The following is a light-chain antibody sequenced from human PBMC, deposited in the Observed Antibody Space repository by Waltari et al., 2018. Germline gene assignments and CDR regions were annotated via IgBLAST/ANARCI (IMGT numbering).Light chain of an antibody. CDR3: SSYAGSHTVLL. Sequence: QSALTQPPSASGSPGQSVTISCTGTSSDIGGYTYVSWYQQHPGAAPKLIIFEASKRASGVPERFSGSKAGNTASLTVSGLQADDEADYYCSSYAGSHTVLLFGGGTKLTVL. V-gene: IGLV2-8*01. J-gene: IGLJ2*01. CDR1: SSDIGGYTY. CDR2: EAS.